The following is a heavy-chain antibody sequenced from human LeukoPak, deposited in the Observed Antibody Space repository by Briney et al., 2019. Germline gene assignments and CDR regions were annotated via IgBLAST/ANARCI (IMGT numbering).Heavy chain of an antibody. Sequence: SETLSLTCTVSGGSIRSYYWSWIRQPPGKGLEWIGYIYYSGSTNYNPSLKSRVTISVDTSKNQFSLKLSSVTAADTAVYYCARHTAVGDDYYYYGMDVWGQGTTVTVSS. J-gene: IGHJ6*02. CDR1: GGSIRSYY. D-gene: IGHD6-19*01. CDR2: IYYSGST. CDR3: ARHTAVGDDYYYYGMDV. V-gene: IGHV4-59*08.